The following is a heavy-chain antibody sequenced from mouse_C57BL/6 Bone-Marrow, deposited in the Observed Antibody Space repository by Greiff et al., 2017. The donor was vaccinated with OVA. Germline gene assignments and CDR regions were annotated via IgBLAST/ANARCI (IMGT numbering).Heavy chain of an antibody. CDR1: GYTFTDYY. J-gene: IGHJ1*03. CDR2: INPNNGGT. CDR3: AKGDYGSRYHYWYFDI. D-gene: IGHD1-1*01. Sequence: EVQLQQSGPELVKPGASVKISCKASGYTFTDYYMNWVKQSHGKSLEWIGDINPNNGGTSYNQKFKGKATLTVDKSSSTAYMELRSLTSEDSAVYYCAKGDYGSRYHYWYFDIWGTGTTVTVSA. V-gene: IGHV1-26*01.